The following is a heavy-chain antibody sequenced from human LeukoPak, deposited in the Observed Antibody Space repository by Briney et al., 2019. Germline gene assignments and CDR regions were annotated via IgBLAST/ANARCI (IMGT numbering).Heavy chain of an antibody. D-gene: IGHD4-23*01. J-gene: IGHJ4*02. V-gene: IGHV3-21*01. Sequence: GGSLRLSCAASGFTFSSYSMNWVRQAPGKGLEWVSSISSSSSYIYYADSVKGRFTIFRDNAKNSPYLQMNSLRAEDTAVYYCARDLRLDYGGKGFDYWGQGTLVTVSS. CDR3: ARDLRLDYGGKGFDY. CDR2: ISSSSSYI. CDR1: GFTFSSYS.